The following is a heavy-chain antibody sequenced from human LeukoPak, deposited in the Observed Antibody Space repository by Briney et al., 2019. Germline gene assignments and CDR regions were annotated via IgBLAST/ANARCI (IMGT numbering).Heavy chain of an antibody. J-gene: IGHJ3*02. CDR3: ARRDMATDAFDI. CDR2: IYYSGST. Sequence: PSETLSLTCTVSGGSISSSSYYWGWIRQPPGKGLGWIGSIYYSGSTYYNPSLKSRVTISVDTSKNQFSLKLSSVTAADTAVYYCARRDMATDAFDIWGQGTMVTVSS. D-gene: IGHD5-24*01. CDR1: GGSISSSSYY. V-gene: IGHV4-39*07.